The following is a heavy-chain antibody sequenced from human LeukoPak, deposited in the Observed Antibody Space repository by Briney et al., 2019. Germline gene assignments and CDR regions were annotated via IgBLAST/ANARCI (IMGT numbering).Heavy chain of an antibody. CDR3: ARDMDV. V-gene: IGHV3-21*01. Sequence: GGPLRLSCAASGFILSSYSMKGVRQAPGKGGEGVSSISSNSAYIYSADSVTGRFTISRDNAKNSLYLQMNSLRAEDTAVYYCARDMDVWGQGTTVTVSS. CDR2: ISSNSAYI. CDR1: GFILSSYS. J-gene: IGHJ6*02.